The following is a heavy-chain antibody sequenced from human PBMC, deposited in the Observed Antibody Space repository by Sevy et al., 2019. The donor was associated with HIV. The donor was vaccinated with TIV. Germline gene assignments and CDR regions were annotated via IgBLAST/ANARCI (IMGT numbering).Heavy chain of an antibody. V-gene: IGHV3-73*01. Sequence: GGSLRLTCAASGFTFSGSAMHWVRLASGKGLEWVGRLRSKANSYATAYAASVKGRFTISRDDSKNTAYLQMNSLKTEDTAVYYSTSLSVAYYYGMDVWVQGTTVTVSS. CDR3: TSLSVAYYYGMDV. CDR2: LRSKANSYAT. J-gene: IGHJ6*02. D-gene: IGHD6-19*01. CDR1: GFTFSGSA.